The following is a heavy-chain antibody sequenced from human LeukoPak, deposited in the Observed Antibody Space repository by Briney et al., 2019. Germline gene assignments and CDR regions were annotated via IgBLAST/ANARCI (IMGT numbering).Heavy chain of an antibody. Sequence: PSETLSLTCAVSGGSISNSNWWSWVRQPPGKELEWMGEICHSGSTSYNPSLKSRVTISVDKSKNQFSLKLSSVTAADTAVYYCARVCSGGSCYRTAFDYWGQGTLVTVSS. CDR1: GGSISNSNW. CDR2: ICHSGST. J-gene: IGHJ4*02. CDR3: ARVCSGGSCYRTAFDY. V-gene: IGHV4-4*02. D-gene: IGHD2-15*01.